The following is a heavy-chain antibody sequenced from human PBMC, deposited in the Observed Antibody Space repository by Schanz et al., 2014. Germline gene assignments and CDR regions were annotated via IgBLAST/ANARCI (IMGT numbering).Heavy chain of an antibody. CDR1: GFTFSTYW. J-gene: IGHJ4*02. D-gene: IGHD1-7*01. CDR2: INSDGTTT. CDR3: AMGGYQLHH. V-gene: IGHV3-74*02. Sequence: DVQLLESGGGLVQPGESLRLSCAASGFTFSTYWMHWVRQAPGKGLVWVSHINSDGTTTTYADSVKGRFTISRDNAENTLYLQMNSLRVEDTTVYYCAMGGYQLHHWGQGTLVTVSS.